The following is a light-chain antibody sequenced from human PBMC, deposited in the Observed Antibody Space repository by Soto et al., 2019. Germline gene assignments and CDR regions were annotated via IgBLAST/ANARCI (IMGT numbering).Light chain of an antibody. Sequence: QSALTQPASVSGSPGQSITISCTGTSSDVGSYNLVSWYQQHPGKAPKLMIYEGSKRPSGVSNRFSGSKSGNTASLTISGFQAEDEADYYCCSYAGSSTVVVFGGGTKLTVL. CDR2: EGS. CDR1: SSDVGSYNL. V-gene: IGLV2-23*03. CDR3: CSYAGSSTVVV. J-gene: IGLJ3*02.